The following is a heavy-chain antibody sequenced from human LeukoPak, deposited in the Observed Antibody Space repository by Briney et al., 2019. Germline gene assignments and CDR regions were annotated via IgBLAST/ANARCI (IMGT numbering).Heavy chain of an antibody. V-gene: IGHV4-61*02. J-gene: IGHJ4*02. CDR2: IYTSGST. D-gene: IGHD5-12*01. CDR3: ARGRGWLSDYFDY. CDR1: GGSISSGSYY. Sequence: PSETLSLTCTVSGGSISSGSYYWSWIRQPAGKGLEWIGRIYTSGSTNYNPSLKSRVTISVDTPKNQFSLKLSSVTAADTAVYYCARGRGWLSDYFDYWGQGTLVTVSS.